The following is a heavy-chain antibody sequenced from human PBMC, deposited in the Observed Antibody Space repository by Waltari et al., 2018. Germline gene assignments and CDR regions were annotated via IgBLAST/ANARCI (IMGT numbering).Heavy chain of an antibody. J-gene: IGHJ5*02. CDR1: GYTFINYE. CDR3: ARGRDVFANFDYNWFDP. D-gene: IGHD2-21*01. CDR2: VNPNRWAK. Sequence: QVQLVQSGAEVLRPGASVKVSCQASGYTFINYEINWVRQAAGQGREWMGWVNPNRWAKAYEQKFQGRITMTWDTSISTAYMEMSNLRSDDTAVLYCARGRDVFANFDYNWFDPWGQGTLVTVSS. V-gene: IGHV1-8*02.